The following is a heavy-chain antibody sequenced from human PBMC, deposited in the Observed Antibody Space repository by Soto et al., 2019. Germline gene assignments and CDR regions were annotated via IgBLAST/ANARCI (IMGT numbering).Heavy chain of an antibody. CDR2: ISYDGSDK. CDR3: AKALGELSPESYDY. D-gene: IGHD3-16*02. CDR1: GLTFSSYA. V-gene: IGHV3-30*18. Sequence: QEQLVESGGGVVQPGRSLRLSCAASGLTFSSYAMHWVRQAPGKGLEWVAVISYDGSDKYHADSVKGRFTISRDNSKNTLNLQMNSLRADDTAVYYCAKALGELSPESYDYWGQGTLITVSS. J-gene: IGHJ4*02.